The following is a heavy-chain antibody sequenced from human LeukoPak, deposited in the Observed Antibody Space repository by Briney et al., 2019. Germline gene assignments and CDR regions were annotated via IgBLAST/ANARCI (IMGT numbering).Heavy chain of an antibody. CDR2: IIPIFGTA. J-gene: IGHJ4*02. V-gene: IGHV1-69*06. CDR3: ATDPRGQWLDWGH. Sequence: ASVKVSCKASGGTFSSYAISWVRQAPGQGLEWMGGIIPIFGTANYAQKFQGRVTMTEDTSTDTAYMELSSLRSEDTAVYYCATDPRGQWLDWGHWGQGTLVTVSS. D-gene: IGHD6-19*01. CDR1: GGTFSSYA.